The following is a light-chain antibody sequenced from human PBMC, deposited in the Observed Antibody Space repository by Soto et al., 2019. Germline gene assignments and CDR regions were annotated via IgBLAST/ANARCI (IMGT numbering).Light chain of an antibody. CDR2: SAS. J-gene: IGKJ1*01. CDR1: QSVGSN. V-gene: IGKV3-15*01. Sequence: ELVMTQSPATLSVSPGERVTLSCRASQSVGSNLAWYQQKPGQAPRLLINSASSRTTGIPARFSGSGSGTEFTLTVSSLQSEDFAVYYCQQYINWPRTFGQGTKVEI. CDR3: QQYINWPRT.